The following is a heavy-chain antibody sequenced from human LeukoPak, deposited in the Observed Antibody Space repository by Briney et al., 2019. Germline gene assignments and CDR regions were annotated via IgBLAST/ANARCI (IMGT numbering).Heavy chain of an antibody. D-gene: IGHD2-15*01. CDR1: GASISSYY. Sequence: PSETLSLTCTVSGASISSYYWSWVRQPAGEGLEWIGRIYTSGSTNYKPSLKSRVTMSVDTSKNQFSLKLTSVTAADTAVYYCARGTWYAGLVYFDYWGQGTLVTVSS. CDR2: IYTSGST. J-gene: IGHJ4*02. V-gene: IGHV4-4*07. CDR3: ARGTWYAGLVYFDY.